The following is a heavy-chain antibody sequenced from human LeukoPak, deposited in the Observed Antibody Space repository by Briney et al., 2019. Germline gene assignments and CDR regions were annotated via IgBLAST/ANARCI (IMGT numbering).Heavy chain of an antibody. J-gene: IGHJ5*02. CDR3: ARRDATRDGFDP. V-gene: IGHV4-39*01. CDR2: IYYSGNT. CDR1: GGSISSSSYY. Sequence: SETLSLTCTVSGGSISSSSYYWGWIRQPPGKGLEWIVSIYYSGNTYYNPSLKSRVTISVDTSKNQFSLKLSSVTAADTAVYYCARRDATRDGFDPWGQGTLVTVSS. D-gene: IGHD1-26*01.